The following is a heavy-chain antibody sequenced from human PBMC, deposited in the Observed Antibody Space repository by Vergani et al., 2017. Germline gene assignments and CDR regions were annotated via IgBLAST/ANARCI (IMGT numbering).Heavy chain of an antibody. J-gene: IGHJ4*02. D-gene: IGHD1-26*01. CDR2: IRSKAYGGTT. CDR3: ATGWSDFPDY. CDR1: GFTFGDYT. Sequence: EVQLVESGGGLVQPGRSLRLSCTTSGFTFGDYTMSWVRQAPGKGLEWVGFIRSKAYGGTTDYAPPVKGRLIISRDDSKDTLFLQMNSLKTEDTAVYYCATGWSDFPDYWGQGTLVTVSS. V-gene: IGHV3-49*04.